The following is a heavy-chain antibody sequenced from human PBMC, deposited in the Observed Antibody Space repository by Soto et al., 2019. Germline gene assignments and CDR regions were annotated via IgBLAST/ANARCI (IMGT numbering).Heavy chain of an antibody. CDR1: GFTFNSVS. CDR2: VSFDGKVT. D-gene: IGHD2-21*02. V-gene: IGHV3-30*04. J-gene: IGHJ4*02. CDR3: AREPYGDSQYFDY. Sequence: QVQLVESGGCMAQAGTSLRLSCTGSGFTFNSVSQNWVGQGPDKGLEWVAVVSFDGKVTYYADSEKGRFTVSRDISKNTIYLPANSLRPEDTAVYYCAREPYGDSQYFDYWGQGTPVTVSS.